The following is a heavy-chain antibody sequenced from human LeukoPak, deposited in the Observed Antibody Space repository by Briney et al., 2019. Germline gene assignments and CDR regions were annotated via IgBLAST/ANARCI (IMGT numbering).Heavy chain of an antibody. CDR1: GFILSDYG. Sequence: GGCLRLSRTQSGFILSDYGMQWVRQAPDNGLGWGAFIRHDVSNKYYANSVKGRSSISRDNCKKTVYLQMNSLRTEDTAVYYCAKDRWLQVYFDYWGQGTLVTVSS. J-gene: IGHJ4*01. D-gene: IGHD5-24*01. CDR3: AKDRWLQVYFDY. V-gene: IGHV3-30*02. CDR2: IRHDVSNK.